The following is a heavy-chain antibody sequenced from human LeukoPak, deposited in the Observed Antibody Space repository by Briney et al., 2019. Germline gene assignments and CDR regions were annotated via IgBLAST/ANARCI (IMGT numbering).Heavy chain of an antibody. D-gene: IGHD3-22*01. CDR2: IYYSGST. CDR1: GGSISSGGYY. CDR3: ARVQSYDSSGNFDY. Sequence: SQTLSLTCTVSGGSISSGGYYWSWIRQHPGKGLEWIGYIYYSGSTYYNPSLKSRVTISVDMSKNQFSLKLSSVTAADTAVYYCARVQSYDSSGNFDYWGQGTLVTVSS. J-gene: IGHJ4*02. V-gene: IGHV4-31*03.